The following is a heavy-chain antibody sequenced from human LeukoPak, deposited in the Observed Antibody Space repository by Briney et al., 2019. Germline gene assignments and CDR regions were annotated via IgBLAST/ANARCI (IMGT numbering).Heavy chain of an antibody. CDR1: GGSISSGSYY. CDR2: IYTSGST. V-gene: IGHV4-61*02. D-gene: IGHD3-22*01. Sequence: SQTLSLTCTVSGGSISSGSYYWSWIRQPAGKGLEWIGRIYTSGSTNYNPSLKSRVTISVDTSKNQFSLKLSSVTAADTAVYYCARARYYDISGYYSNDAFDIWGQGTMVTVSS. J-gene: IGHJ3*02. CDR3: ARARYYDISGYYSNDAFDI.